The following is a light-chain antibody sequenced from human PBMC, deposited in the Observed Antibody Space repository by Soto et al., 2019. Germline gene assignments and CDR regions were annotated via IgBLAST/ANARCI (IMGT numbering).Light chain of an antibody. J-gene: IGLJ1*01. V-gene: IGLV2-14*01. CDR3: SSYTDSSNYV. Sequence: QSALTQPASVSGSPGQSITISCTGTSHDIGGYKYVSWYQQHPGKAPKLMIYEVSNRPSGVSNRFSGSKSGNTASLTISGLQAEDEADYYCSSYTDSSNYVFGTGTKVTVL. CDR2: EVS. CDR1: SHDIGGYKY.